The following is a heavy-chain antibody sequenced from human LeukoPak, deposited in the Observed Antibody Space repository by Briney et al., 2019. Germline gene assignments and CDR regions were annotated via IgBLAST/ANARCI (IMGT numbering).Heavy chain of an antibody. D-gene: IGHD3-22*01. CDR1: GFTVSSNY. V-gene: IGHV3-53*01. CDR2: IYSGGST. CDR3: ARETYYYDSSGPVSNY. Sequence: GSLRLSCAASGFTVSSNYMSWVRQAPGKGLEWVSVIYSGGSTYYADSVKGRFTISRDNSKNTLYLQMNSLRAEDTAVYYCARETYYYDSSGPVSNYWGQGTLVTVSS. J-gene: IGHJ4*02.